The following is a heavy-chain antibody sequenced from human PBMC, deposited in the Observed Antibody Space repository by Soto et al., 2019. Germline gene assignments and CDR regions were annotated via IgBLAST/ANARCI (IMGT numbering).Heavy chain of an antibody. CDR3: AMEGGVYAEYRDINFGY. Sequence: SEPLSLTYTVSGGSMSSGGYYWSWIRQHPGKGLEWIGYIYYSGSTYYNPSLKSRVTLSVDTSKNQFSLKLSSVTAADSAVYFCAMEGGVYAEYRDINFGYWRKGSLVTVSS. D-gene: IGHD3-16*01. J-gene: IGHJ4*02. V-gene: IGHV4-31*03. CDR1: GGSMSSGGYY. CDR2: IYYSGST.